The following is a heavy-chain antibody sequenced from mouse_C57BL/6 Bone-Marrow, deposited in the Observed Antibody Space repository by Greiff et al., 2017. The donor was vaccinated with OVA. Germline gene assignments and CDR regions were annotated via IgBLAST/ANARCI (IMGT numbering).Heavy chain of an antibody. J-gene: IGHJ2*01. CDR3: ARLRGYSLDY. V-gene: IGHV5-6*01. CDR1: GFTFSGYG. CDR2: ISSGGSYT. Sequence: EVKLMESGGDLVKPGGSLKLSCAASGFTFSGYGMSWVRQTPDKRLEWVATISSGGSYTYYPDSVKGRFTISRDNAKNTLYLQMSSLKSEDTAMYYCARLRGYSLDYWGQGTTLTVSS. D-gene: IGHD2-12*01.